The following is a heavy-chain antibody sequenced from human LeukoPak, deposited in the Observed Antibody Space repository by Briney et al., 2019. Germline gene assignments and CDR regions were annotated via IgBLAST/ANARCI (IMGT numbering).Heavy chain of an antibody. J-gene: IGHJ4*02. CDR1: GYSFTNHW. Sequence: GESLKISCKGSGYSFTNHWIGWVRQRPGKGLEWMGIVHPGDSATTYSPSFEGQVTISADKSNSTAYLQWSSLKASDTAMYYCTGDFGSESGVGYWGQGTLVTVSS. CDR3: TGDFGSESGVGY. D-gene: IGHD3-10*01. CDR2: VHPGDSAT. V-gene: IGHV5-51*01.